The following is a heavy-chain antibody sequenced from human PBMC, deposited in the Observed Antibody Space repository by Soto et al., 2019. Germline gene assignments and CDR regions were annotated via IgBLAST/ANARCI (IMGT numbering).Heavy chain of an antibody. CDR1: GVSISDYF. Sequence: QVELQESGPGLVKPSETLSLACTVSGVSISDYFWVWMRQPPGKGLAWIGYIHDTGSTKYNPSLKSRDTIVVEASKNQVSMKLRSVTAAGTAVYYCARNRVPLSDDYESTGYDGAFDVWGLGTMVTVSS. J-gene: IGHJ3*01. CDR2: IHDTGST. CDR3: ARNRVPLSDDYESTGYDGAFDV. V-gene: IGHV4-59*01. D-gene: IGHD3-22*01.